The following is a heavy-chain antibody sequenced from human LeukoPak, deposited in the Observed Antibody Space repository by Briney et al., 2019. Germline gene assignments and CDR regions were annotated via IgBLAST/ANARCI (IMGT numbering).Heavy chain of an antibody. CDR2: SNHSGST. CDR3: ASSRDGYNSGSYFDY. J-gene: IGHJ4*02. CDR1: VGSFSGYY. D-gene: IGHD5-12*01. Sequence: SETLSLTCAVYVGSFSGYYWSLIRQPPGKGLEWIGESNHSGSTNYNPSLKSRVTISVDTSKNQFSLKLSSVTAADTAVYYCASSRDGYNSGSYFDYWGQGTLVTVSS. V-gene: IGHV4-34*01.